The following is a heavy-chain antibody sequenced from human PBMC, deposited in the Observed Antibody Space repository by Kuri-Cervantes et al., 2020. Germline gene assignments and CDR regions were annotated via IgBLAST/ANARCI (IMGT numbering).Heavy chain of an antibody. J-gene: IGHJ4*02. CDR3: AKAPVVAATLSHFDY. D-gene: IGHD2-15*01. V-gene: IGHV3-7*03. Sequence: GESLKISCAASGFTFSSYWMSWVRQAPGKGLEWVANIKQDGSEEYYVDSVKGRFTISRDTSKNTLYLQMNSLRGEDTAIYYCAKAPVVAATLSHFDYWGQGTLVTVSS. CDR2: IKQDGSEE. CDR1: GFTFSSYW.